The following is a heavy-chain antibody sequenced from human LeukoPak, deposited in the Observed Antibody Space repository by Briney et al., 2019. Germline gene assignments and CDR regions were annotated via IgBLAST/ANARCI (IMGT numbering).Heavy chain of an antibody. CDR2: ISDSGSST. J-gene: IGHJ4*02. Sequence: GGSLRLSCAASGFIFNTYAMTWVRQAPGKGLEWVSSISDSGSSTYYADSVKGRFTISRDNSRNTLYLQMHTLRAEDTALYFCARECPRYFDDWGQGTLVTVSS. CDR3: ARECPRYFDD. V-gene: IGHV3-23*01. D-gene: IGHD2-2*01. CDR1: GFIFNTYA.